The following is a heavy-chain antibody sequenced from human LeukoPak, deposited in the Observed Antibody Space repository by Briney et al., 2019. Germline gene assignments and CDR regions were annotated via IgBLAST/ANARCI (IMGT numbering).Heavy chain of an antibody. D-gene: IGHD6-13*01. CDR2: IYHSGRT. J-gene: IGHJ2*01. CDR1: DYSINSDYY. Sequence: PSETLSLTCIVSDYSINSDYYWGWIRRSPGMGLEWIGSIYHSGRTYYNPSLKSRVTISVDTSKNHFSLKLNSVTAADTAVYYCASSSSWYSDYWYFDLWGRGTLVTASS. CDR3: ASSSSWYSDYWYFDL. V-gene: IGHV4-38-2*02.